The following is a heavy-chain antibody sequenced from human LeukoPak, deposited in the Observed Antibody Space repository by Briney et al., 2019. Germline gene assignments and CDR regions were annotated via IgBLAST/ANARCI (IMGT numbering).Heavy chain of an antibody. J-gene: IGHJ5*02. D-gene: IGHD2-2*01. CDR1: GGSISSGGHS. CDR2: IYHSGST. CDR3: ARQLTQGWFDP. Sequence: SETLSLTCAVSGGSISSGGHSWSWIRQPPGKGLEWIGYIYHSGSTYYNPSLMSRVTISVDRSKNQFSLKLTSVTAADTAVYYCARQLTQGWFDPWGQGTLVTVSS. V-gene: IGHV4-30-2*01.